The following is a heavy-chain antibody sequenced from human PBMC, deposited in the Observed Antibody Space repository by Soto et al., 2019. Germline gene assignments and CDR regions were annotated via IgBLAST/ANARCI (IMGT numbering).Heavy chain of an antibody. J-gene: IGHJ6*02. Sequence: SPVKGSCKAAGCSFSSYAISWVRLAPGQGLEWMGGVIPIFGTANYAQKFQGRVTITADESTSTAYMELSSLRSEDTAVYYCARDLNYDSSGYYSNGMDVWGQGTTVTVSS. CDR3: ARDLNYDSSGYYSNGMDV. D-gene: IGHD3-22*01. V-gene: IGHV1-69*13. CDR2: VIPIFGTA. CDR1: GCSFSSYA.